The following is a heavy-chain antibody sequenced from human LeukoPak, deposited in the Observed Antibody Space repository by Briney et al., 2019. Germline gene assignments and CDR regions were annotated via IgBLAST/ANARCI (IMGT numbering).Heavy chain of an antibody. Sequence: GGSLRLSCAASGFTFSDYYMSWIRQAPGKGLEWVSYISSSSSYTNYADSVKGRFTISRDNAKNSLYLQMNSLRAEDTAVYYYARSIQVNWFDPWGQGTLVTVSS. CDR1: GFTFSDYY. CDR3: ARSIQVNWFDP. J-gene: IGHJ5*02. V-gene: IGHV3-11*03. CDR2: ISSSSSYT. D-gene: IGHD2-21*01.